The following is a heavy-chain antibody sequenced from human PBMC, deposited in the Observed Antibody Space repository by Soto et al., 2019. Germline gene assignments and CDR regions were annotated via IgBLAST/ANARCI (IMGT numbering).Heavy chain of an antibody. V-gene: IGHV4-38-2*01. D-gene: IGHD2-8*01. CDR3: ARKVRYCTNGVCYSEFDP. Sequence: SETLSLTCAVSGYSISSGYYWGWIRQPPGKGLEWIGSIYHSGSTYYNPSLKSRVTMSVDTSKNQFSLKLSSVAAADTAVYYCARKVRYCTNGVCYSEFDPWGQGTLVTVSS. J-gene: IGHJ5*02. CDR2: IYHSGST. CDR1: GYSISSGYY.